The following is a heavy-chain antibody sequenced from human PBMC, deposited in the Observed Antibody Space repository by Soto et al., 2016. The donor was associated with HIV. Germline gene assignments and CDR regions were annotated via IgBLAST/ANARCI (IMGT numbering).Heavy chain of an antibody. CDR1: GFTFSSYA. V-gene: IGHV3-23*01. CDR3: AKGGRYDYIWGSYRGDYFDY. J-gene: IGHJ4*02. D-gene: IGHD3-16*02. CDR2: ISGSGGST. Sequence: EVQLLESGGGLVQPGGSLRLSCAASGFTFSSYAMSWVRQAPGKGLEWVSAISGSGGSTYYADSVKGRFTISRDNSKNTLYLQMNSLRAEDTAVYYCAKGGRYDYIWGSYRGDYFDYWGQGTLVTVSS.